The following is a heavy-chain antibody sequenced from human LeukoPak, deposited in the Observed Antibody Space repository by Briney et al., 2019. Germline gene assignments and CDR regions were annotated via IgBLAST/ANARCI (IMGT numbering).Heavy chain of an antibody. CDR2: IYSTGDT. J-gene: IGHJ4*02. V-gene: IGHV3-53*01. D-gene: IGHD7-27*01. CDR3: GTGTNWGY. Sequence: GGSLRLSCAASEFSVSNNYMTWVRQAPGKGPEWVPTIYSTGDTSYADSVKGRFTISRDKSKNTLYLQMNSLRADDTAVYYCGTGTNWGYWGQGTQVTVSS. CDR1: EFSVSNNY.